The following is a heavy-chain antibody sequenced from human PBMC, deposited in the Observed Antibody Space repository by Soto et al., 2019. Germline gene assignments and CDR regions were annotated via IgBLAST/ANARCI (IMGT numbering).Heavy chain of an antibody. J-gene: IGHJ3*02. CDR2: ISYDGSNK. D-gene: IGHD2-2*01. Sequence: GESLKISCAASGFTFSSYAMHWVRQAPGKGLGWVAVISYDGSNKYYADSVKGRFTISRDNSKNTLYLQMNSLRAEDTAVYYCARDGVVVPAATFDIWGQGTMVTVSS. CDR1: GFTFSSYA. CDR3: ARDGVVVPAATFDI. V-gene: IGHV3-30-3*01.